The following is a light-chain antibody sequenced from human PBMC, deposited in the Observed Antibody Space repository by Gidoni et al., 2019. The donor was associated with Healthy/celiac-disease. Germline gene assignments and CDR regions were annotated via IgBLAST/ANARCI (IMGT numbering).Light chain of an antibody. J-gene: IGKJ3*01. CDR1: QSVLYSSNNKYY. CDR3: QQYYSTPRT. Sequence: DIVMTQSRDSLAVSLGERATINCKSSQSVLYSSNNKYYLAWYKQKPGQPPKLLIYWASTRESGVPDRFSGSGSGTDFTLTISSLQAEDVAVYYCQQYYSTPRTFGPGTKVDIK. CDR2: WAS. V-gene: IGKV4-1*01.